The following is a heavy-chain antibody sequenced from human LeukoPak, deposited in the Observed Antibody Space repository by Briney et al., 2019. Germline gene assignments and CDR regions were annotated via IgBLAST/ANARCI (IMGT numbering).Heavy chain of an antibody. Sequence: PGGSLRLSCAACGFTFSSYDMHWVRQAPGKGLEWVAVISYDRSNKYYADSVKGRFTISRDNSKNTLYLQMNSLRAEDTAVYYCARDISFGAAAGNGSPSFDIWGQGTMVTVSS. J-gene: IGHJ3*02. V-gene: IGHV3-30-3*01. CDR2: ISYDRSNK. CDR3: ARDISFGAAAGNGSPSFDI. CDR1: GFTFSSYD. D-gene: IGHD6-13*01.